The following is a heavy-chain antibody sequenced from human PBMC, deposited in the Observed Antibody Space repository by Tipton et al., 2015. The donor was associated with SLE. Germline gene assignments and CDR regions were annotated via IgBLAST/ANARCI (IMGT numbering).Heavy chain of an antibody. J-gene: IGHJ6*02. V-gene: IGHV4-34*01. CDR2: NNHSGST. Sequence: TLSLTCAVYGGSFSGYYWSWIRQPPGKGLEWIGENNHSGSTNYNPSLKSRVTISVDTSKNQFSLKLSSVTAADTAVYYCARQPHYYYYGMDVWGQGTTVTVSS. CDR3: ARQPHYYYYGMDV. CDR1: GGSFSGYY.